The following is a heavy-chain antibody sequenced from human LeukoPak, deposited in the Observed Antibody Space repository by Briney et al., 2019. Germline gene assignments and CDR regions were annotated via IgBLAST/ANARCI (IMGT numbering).Heavy chain of an antibody. CDR3: ARGGGYYGSGSYHQPIDWFDP. CDR2: IYHSGST. CDR1: GGSISSDGCS. V-gene: IGHV4-30-2*01. Sequence: PSETLSLTCAVSGGSISSDGCSWSWIRQPPGKGLEWIGYIYHSGSTYCNPSLKSRVTISLHRSKNQFSLKMSYVTAADTGVYYCARGGGYYGSGSYHQPIDWFDPWGQGTLVTVSS. J-gene: IGHJ5*02. D-gene: IGHD3-10*01.